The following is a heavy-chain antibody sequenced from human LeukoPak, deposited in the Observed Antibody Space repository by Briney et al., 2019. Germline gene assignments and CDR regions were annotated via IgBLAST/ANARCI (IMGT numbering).Heavy chain of an antibody. CDR3: ARGTVVVPAAMYYYYYMDV. Sequence: SETLSLTCAVYGGSFSGYYWSWIRQPPGKGLEWIGEINHSGSTNYNPSLKSRVTISVDTSKNQFSLKLSSVTAADTAVYYCARGTVVVPAAMYYYYYMDVWGKGTTVTVSS. V-gene: IGHV4-34*01. J-gene: IGHJ6*03. D-gene: IGHD2-2*01. CDR2: INHSGST. CDR1: GGSFSGYY.